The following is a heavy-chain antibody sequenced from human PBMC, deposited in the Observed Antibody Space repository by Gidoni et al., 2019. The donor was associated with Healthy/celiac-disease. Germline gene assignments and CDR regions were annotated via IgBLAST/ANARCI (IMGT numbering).Heavy chain of an antibody. D-gene: IGHD7-27*01. Sequence: QVQLQQWGAGLLKPSETLSLTCAVYGGSFSGYYWSWIRQPPGKGLEWIGEINHSGSTNYNPSLKSRVTISVDTSKNQFSLKLSSVTAADTAVYYCARASYLTGDMNGMDVWGQGTTVTVSS. CDR2: INHSGST. J-gene: IGHJ6*02. CDR3: ARASYLTGDMNGMDV. V-gene: IGHV4-34*01. CDR1: GGSFSGYY.